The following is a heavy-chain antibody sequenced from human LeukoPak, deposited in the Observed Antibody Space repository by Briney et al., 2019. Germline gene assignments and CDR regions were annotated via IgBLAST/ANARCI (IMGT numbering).Heavy chain of an antibody. Sequence: GASVKVSCKASGGTFSSYAISWVRQAPGQGLEWMGGIIPIFGTANYAQKFQGRITITADKSTSTAYMELSSLRSEDTAVYYCARDKLGTMGPPPPNYYYYMDVWGKGTTVTVSS. CDR3: ARDKLGTMGPPPPNYYYYMDV. J-gene: IGHJ6*03. D-gene: IGHD7-27*01. CDR2: IIPIFGTA. V-gene: IGHV1-69*06. CDR1: GGTFSSYA.